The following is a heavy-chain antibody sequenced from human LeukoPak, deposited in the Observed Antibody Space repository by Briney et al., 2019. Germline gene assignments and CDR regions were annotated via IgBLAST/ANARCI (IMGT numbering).Heavy chain of an antibody. CDR1: GFTFSSYV. CDR2: ISYDGSNE. D-gene: IGHD5-18*01. J-gene: IGHJ4*02. CDR3: ARDPEDTAMVMVDY. V-gene: IGHV3-30*04. Sequence: PGRSLRLSCAASGFTFSSYVMHWVRQAPGKGLEWVAIISYDGSNEYYADSVKGRFTISRDNSKNTLYLQMNSLRAEDTAVYYCARDPEDTAMVMVDYWGQGTLVTVSS.